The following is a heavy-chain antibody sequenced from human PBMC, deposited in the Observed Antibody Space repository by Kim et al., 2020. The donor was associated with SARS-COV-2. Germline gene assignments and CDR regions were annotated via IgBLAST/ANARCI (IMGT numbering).Heavy chain of an antibody. CDR2: IYYSGST. Sequence: SETLSLTCTVSGGSISSSSYYWGWIRQPPGKGLEWIGSIYYSGSTYYNPSLKSRVTISVDTSKNQFSLKLSSVTAADTAVYYCARKYMKVVVITLLRGGNWFDPWGQGTLVTVSS. CDR1: GGSISSSSYY. V-gene: IGHV4-39*01. D-gene: IGHD3-22*01. J-gene: IGHJ5*02. CDR3: ARKYMKVVVITLLRGGNWFDP.